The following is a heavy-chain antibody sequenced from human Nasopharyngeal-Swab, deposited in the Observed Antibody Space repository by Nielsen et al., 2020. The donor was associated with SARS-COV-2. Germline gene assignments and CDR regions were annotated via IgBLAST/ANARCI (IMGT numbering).Heavy chain of an antibody. CDR3: ARTTTTTPFDS. J-gene: IGHJ4*02. D-gene: IGHD1-1*01. CDR1: GGSVSSDIYS. Sequence: SETLSLTCTFSGGSVSSDIYSWSWIRQPPGKGLEWIGYVVYSGRTNYNPSLKSRVTISVDTSKDQFSLKLNSVTAADTAMYFCARTTTTTPFDSWGQGTLVAVSS. V-gene: IGHV4-61*01. CDR2: VVYSGRT.